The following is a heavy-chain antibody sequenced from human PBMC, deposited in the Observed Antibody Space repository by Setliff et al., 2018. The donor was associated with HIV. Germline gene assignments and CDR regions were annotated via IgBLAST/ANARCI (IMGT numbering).Heavy chain of an antibody. CDR1: GYDFNGHD. Sequence: ASVKVSCKTSGYDFNGHDINWVRQATGQGLEWIGWVNPNSGSTGFAQKFQGRVTLTRDITIYTAYMELSSLTSEDTAVYYCARGGDYYCLDYWGLGTLVTVSS. CDR3: ARGGDYYCLDY. J-gene: IGHJ4*02. V-gene: IGHV1-8*01. CDR2: VNPNSGST. D-gene: IGHD3-22*01.